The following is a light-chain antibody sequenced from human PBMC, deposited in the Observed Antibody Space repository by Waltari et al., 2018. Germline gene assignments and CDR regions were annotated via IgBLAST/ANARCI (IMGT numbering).Light chain of an antibody. CDR3: QQRINWPLT. V-gene: IGKV3-11*01. J-gene: IGKJ4*01. CDR2: DAS. CDR1: QSVRIF. Sequence: CRASQSVRIFLAWYQQKPGQAPRLLIHDASNSATGIPVRFSGSGSGTDFTLTISSLEPEDFAVYYCQQRINWPLTFGGGTKVEIK.